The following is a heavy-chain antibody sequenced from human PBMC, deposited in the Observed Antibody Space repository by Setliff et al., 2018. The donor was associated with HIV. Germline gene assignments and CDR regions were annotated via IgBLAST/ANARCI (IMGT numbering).Heavy chain of an antibody. Sequence: AAVQVSCMISGYIFSHYGVTWVRQAPGQGLEYMGYISGYTGITHYAQSFQGRVTMTTDPSKYTAYMELRSLKYDDTAVYYCARDAGTGGPGRWVDPWGQGTMVTVSS. V-gene: IGHV1-18*01. J-gene: IGHJ5*02. CDR2: ISGYTGIT. CDR3: ARDAGTGGPGRWVDP. D-gene: IGHD1-1*01. CDR1: GYIFSHYG.